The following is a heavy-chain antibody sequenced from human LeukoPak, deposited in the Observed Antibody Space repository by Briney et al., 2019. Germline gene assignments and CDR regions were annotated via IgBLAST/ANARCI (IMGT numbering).Heavy chain of an antibody. CDR3: ATSYTSSWTLDY. V-gene: IGHV4-39*01. CDR1: GVSVSSSSYF. Sequence: SETLSLTCTVSGVSVSSSSYFWGWIRQPPGKGLEWIGNIFYSGTTYYNPSLKSRVTISVDTSKNQFSLKLSSVTAADTAVYYCATSYTSSWTLDYWGQGTLVTVSS. J-gene: IGHJ4*02. CDR2: IFYSGTT. D-gene: IGHD6-13*01.